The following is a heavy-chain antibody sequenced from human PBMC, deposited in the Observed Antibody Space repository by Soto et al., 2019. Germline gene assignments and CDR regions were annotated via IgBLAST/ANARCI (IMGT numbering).Heavy chain of an antibody. V-gene: IGHV1-2*04. CDR2: INPNSGGT. J-gene: IGHJ3*02. CDR1: GYTFTGYY. D-gene: IGHD4-17*01. Sequence: ASVKVSCKASGYTFTGYYMHWVRQAPGQGLEWMGWINPNSGGTNYAQKFQGWVTMTRDTSISTAYMELSRLRSDDTAVYYCARTDDYGDSLDAFDIWGQGPMVTLSS. CDR3: ARTDDYGDSLDAFDI.